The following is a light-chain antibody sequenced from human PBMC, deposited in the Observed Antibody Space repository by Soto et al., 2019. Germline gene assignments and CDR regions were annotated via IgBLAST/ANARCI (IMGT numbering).Light chain of an antibody. J-gene: IGKJ5*01. CDR3: QQHNNWPFS. V-gene: IGKV3-15*01. Sequence: ERVITQSPATLSISPGASPNLSCRPGQGVTTNFDWYQQKSGQSPRLLIYDVSVRATGVPARFSGTGSETDFNLTISGLQSEDSAIYFCQQHNNWPFSFGQGTRVELK. CDR2: DVS. CDR1: QGVTTN.